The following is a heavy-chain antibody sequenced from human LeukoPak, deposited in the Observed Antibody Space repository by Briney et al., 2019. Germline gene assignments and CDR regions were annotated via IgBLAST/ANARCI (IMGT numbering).Heavy chain of an antibody. CDR2: ISSSGSTI. CDR1: GFTFRNYW. CDR3: ARDLFGVVAATRDDY. V-gene: IGHV3-48*04. Sequence: GGSLRLSCVASGFTFRNYWMNWVRQAPGKGLEWVSYISSSGSTIYYADSVKGRFTISRDNAKNSLYLQMNSLRAEDTAVYYCARDLFGVVAATRDDYWGQGTLVTVSS. J-gene: IGHJ4*02. D-gene: IGHD2-15*01.